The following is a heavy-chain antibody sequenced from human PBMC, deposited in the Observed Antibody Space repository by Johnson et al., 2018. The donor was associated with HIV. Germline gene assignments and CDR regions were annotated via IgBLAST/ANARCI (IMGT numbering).Heavy chain of an antibody. CDR3: AKDLSWKGCCDAFDI. Sequence: VQLVESGGVVVQPGGSLRLSCAASGFTFDDYAMHWVRQAPGKGLEWVSLISWDGGSTYYADSVTGRFTISRDNSKNSLYLQMNSLRAEDTALYYCAKDLSWKGCCDAFDIWGQGTMVTVSS. CDR2: ISWDGGST. CDR1: GFTFDDYA. J-gene: IGHJ3*02. D-gene: IGHD6-13*01. V-gene: IGHV3-43D*03.